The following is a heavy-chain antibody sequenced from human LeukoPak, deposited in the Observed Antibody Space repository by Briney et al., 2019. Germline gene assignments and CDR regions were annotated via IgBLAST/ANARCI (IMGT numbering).Heavy chain of an antibody. J-gene: IGHJ4*02. CDR1: GGSISSGLYS. CDR3: AREGSGSYLLYFDY. Sequence: PSQTLSLTCDASGGSISSGLYSWSWIRQPLGKGLEWIGYIYYSGSTYYNPSLKSRVTISVDTSKNQFSLKLSSVTAADTAVYYCAREGSGSYLLYFDYWGQGTLVTVSS. D-gene: IGHD1-26*01. CDR2: IYYSGST. V-gene: IGHV4-30-2*05.